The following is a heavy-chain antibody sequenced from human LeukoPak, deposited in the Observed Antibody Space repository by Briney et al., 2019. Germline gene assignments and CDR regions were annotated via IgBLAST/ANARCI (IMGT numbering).Heavy chain of an antibody. CDR2: IYYSGST. V-gene: IGHV4-39*07. CDR3: ARGALRYFDWLKKDYYYMDV. J-gene: IGHJ6*03. D-gene: IGHD3-9*01. CDR1: GGSISSSSYY. Sequence: SETLSLTCAVSGGSISSSSYYWGWIRQPPGKGLEWIGSIYYSGSTYYNPSLKSRVTISVDTSKNQFSLKLSSVTAADTAVYYCARGALRYFDWLKKDYYYMDVWGKGTTVTISS.